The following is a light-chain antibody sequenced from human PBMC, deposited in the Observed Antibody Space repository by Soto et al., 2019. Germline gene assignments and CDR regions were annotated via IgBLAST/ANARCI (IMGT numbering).Light chain of an antibody. CDR2: GAS. V-gene: IGKV3-20*01. CDR1: QSVSRS. Sequence: EIVLTQSPGTLSLSPGERATLSCRASQSVSRSLAWYQQKRGQAPRLLIYGASSRATGLPDRFSGSGSGTDFTLTISRLEPEDFALYYCQYYPPSPPPTVGQGPKLEIK. CDR3: QYYPPSPPPT. J-gene: IGKJ2*01.